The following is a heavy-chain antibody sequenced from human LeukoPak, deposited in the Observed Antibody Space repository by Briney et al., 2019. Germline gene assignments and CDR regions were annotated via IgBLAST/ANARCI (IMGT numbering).Heavy chain of an antibody. J-gene: IGHJ5*02. CDR1: GGSISSYY. Sequence: PSETLSLTCTVSGGSISSYYWSWIRQPPGKGLEWIGYIYYSGSTNYNPSLKSRVTISVDTSKNQFSLKLSSVTAADMAVYYCARDRIGVAAIGWFDPWGQGTLVTVSS. V-gene: IGHV4-59*01. CDR2: IYYSGST. CDR3: ARDRIGVAAIGWFDP. D-gene: IGHD2-15*01.